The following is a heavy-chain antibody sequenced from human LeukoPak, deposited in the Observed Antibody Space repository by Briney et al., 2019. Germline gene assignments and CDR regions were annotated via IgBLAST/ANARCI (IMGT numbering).Heavy chain of an antibody. J-gene: IGHJ4*02. CDR2: IYYSGST. CDR3: ARRASKVRGVIITVFDY. D-gene: IGHD3-10*01. Sequence: SETLSLTCTVSGGSISSYYWSWIRQPPGKGLEWIGYIYYSGSTTYNPSLKSRVTISVDTSKNQFSLKLSSVTAADTAVYYCARRASKVRGVIITVFDYWGQGTLVTVSS. V-gene: IGHV4-59*12. CDR1: GGSISSYY.